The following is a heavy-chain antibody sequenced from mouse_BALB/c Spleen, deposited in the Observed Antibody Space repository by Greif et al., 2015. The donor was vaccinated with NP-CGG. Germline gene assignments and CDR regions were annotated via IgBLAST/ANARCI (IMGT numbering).Heavy chain of an antibody. V-gene: IGHV1-80*01. CDR3: AREENHYFDY. CDR1: GYAFSSYW. CDR2: IYPGDGDT. J-gene: IGHJ2*01. Sequence: VKLMESGAELVRPGSSVKISCKASGYAFSSYWMNWVKQRPGQGLEWIGQIYPGDGDTNYNGKFKGKATLTADKSSSTAYMQLSSLTAEDSAVYFCAREENHYFDYWGQGTTLTVSS.